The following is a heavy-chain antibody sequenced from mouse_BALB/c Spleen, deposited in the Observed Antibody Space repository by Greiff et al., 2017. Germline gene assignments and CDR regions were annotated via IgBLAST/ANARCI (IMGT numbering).Heavy chain of an antibody. CDR2: IDPENGNT. J-gene: IGHJ3*01. V-gene: IGHV14-1*02. Sequence: EVKLMESGAELVRPGALVKLSCKASGFNIKDYYMHWVKQRPEQGLEWIGWIDPENGNTIYDPKFQGKASITADTSSNTAYLQLSSLTSEDTAVYYCAMDLPFAYWGQGTLVTVSA. CDR3: AMDLPFAY. CDR1: GFNIKDYY.